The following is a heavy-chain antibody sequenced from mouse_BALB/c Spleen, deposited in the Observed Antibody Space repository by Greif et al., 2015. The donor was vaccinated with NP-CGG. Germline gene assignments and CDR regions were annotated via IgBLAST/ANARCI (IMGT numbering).Heavy chain of an antibody. CDR3: AIFPLGRHAMDY. D-gene: IGHD3-1*01. CDR1: GFTFSSFG. V-gene: IGHV5-17*02. J-gene: IGHJ4*01. CDR2: ISSGSRPI. Sequence: EVKLVESGGGLVQPGGSRKLSCAASGFTFSSFGMHWVRQAPEKGLEWVAYISSGSRPIYYADTVKGRFTISRDNPKNTLFLQMTSLRSEDTAMYYCAIFPLGRHAMDYWGQGTSVTVSS.